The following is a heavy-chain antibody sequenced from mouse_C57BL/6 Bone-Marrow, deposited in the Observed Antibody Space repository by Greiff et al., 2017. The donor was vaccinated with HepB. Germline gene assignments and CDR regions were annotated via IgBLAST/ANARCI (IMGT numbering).Heavy chain of an antibody. V-gene: IGHV1-15*01. CDR3: TRALIYYYGSSAAY. D-gene: IGHD1-1*01. CDR2: IDPETGGT. J-gene: IGHJ3*01. CDR1: GYTFTDYE. Sequence: VQLQQSGAELVRPGASVTLSCKASGYTFTDYEMHWVKQTPVHGLEWIGAIDPETGGTAYNQKFKGKAILTADKSSSTAYMELRSLTSEDSAVYYCTRALIYYYGSSAAYWGQGTLVTVSA.